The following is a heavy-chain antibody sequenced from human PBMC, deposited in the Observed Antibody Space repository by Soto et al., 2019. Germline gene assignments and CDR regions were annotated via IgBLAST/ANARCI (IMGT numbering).Heavy chain of an antibody. D-gene: IGHD4-17*01. Sequence: QVQLQESGPGLVKPSETLSLTCTVSGGSISGYYWSWIRQPPGKGLEWIGYIYNSGNTNYNPSLERRVTISVDTSKTQFSLKLSSVTAADTAVYYCARAYGNFDYWGQGTLVTVSS. CDR2: IYNSGNT. J-gene: IGHJ4*02. CDR1: GGSISGYY. V-gene: IGHV4-59*01. CDR3: ARAYGNFDY.